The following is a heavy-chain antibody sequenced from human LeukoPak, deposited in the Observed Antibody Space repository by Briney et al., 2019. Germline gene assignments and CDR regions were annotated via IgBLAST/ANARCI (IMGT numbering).Heavy chain of an antibody. CDR3: ARHPGGFLDY. V-gene: IGHV3-21*01. Sequence: PGGSLRLSCAAAGFTFSNYGMNWVRQAPGKGLEWISSISSSSNYIYYADSVKGRFTISRDNAKNSLYLQMNSLRAEDTAVYYCARHPGGFLDYWGQGTLVTVSP. CDR1: GFTFSNYG. CDR2: ISSSSNYI. J-gene: IGHJ4*02. D-gene: IGHD3-16*01.